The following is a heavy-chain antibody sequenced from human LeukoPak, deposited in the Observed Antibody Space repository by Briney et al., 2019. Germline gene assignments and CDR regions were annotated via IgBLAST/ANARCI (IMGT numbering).Heavy chain of an antibody. D-gene: IGHD1-26*01. Sequence: GGSLRLSCAASGLTFRNYGMHWVRQAPGKGLEWVAVIWYDGSNEGYADSVKGRFTISRVNSKNMLYLQMNSLRDEDTAVYYCATNSGTPPRYMNVWGKGTTVSVSS. CDR2: IWYDGSNE. CDR1: GLTFRNYG. CDR3: ATNSGTPPRYMNV. J-gene: IGHJ6*03. V-gene: IGHV3-33*01.